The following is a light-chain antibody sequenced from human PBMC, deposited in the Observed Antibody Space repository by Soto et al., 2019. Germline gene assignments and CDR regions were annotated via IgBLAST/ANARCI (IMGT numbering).Light chain of an antibody. V-gene: IGKV1-5*01. Sequence: DIQMTQSPSTLSASVGDRVTITCRASQSISSWLAWYQQKAGKAPKLLIYDASSLESGVPSRFSGSGSGTEFTLTISSLQPDDFATYYCQQYNSYPWTFGQGTKVDI. CDR1: QSISSW. CDR3: QQYNSYPWT. J-gene: IGKJ1*01. CDR2: DAS.